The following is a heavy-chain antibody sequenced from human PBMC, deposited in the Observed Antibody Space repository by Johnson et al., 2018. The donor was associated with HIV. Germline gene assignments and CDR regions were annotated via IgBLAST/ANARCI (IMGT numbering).Heavy chain of an antibody. V-gene: IGHV3-23*04. CDR2: ITSGGGDT. D-gene: IGHD2-2*01. J-gene: IGHJ3*02. Sequence: VQLVESGGDLVQPGGSLRLSCAASGFTFSRSAMSWVRQAPGKGLEWVSIITSGGGDTYYADSVKGRFTISRDNSKNTLFLQMNRLRGEDTAVYYCARVYARTPGAFDIWGQGTMVTVSS. CDR3: ARVYARTPGAFDI. CDR1: GFTFSRSA.